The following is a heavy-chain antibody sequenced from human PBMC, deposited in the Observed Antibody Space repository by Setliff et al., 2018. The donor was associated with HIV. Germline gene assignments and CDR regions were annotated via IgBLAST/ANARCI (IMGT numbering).Heavy chain of an antibody. CDR3: ALTGHRLLRGYMDV. D-gene: IGHD2-15*01. J-gene: IGHJ6*03. CDR1: GVSTSIHY. CDR2: IHTSDTT. Sequence: SETLSLTCTVSGVSTSIHYWVWIRQPAGRGLEWIGRIHTSDTTRYNPSLKSRVTMSLDTSKKHFSLNLKSVTAADTAVYYCALTGHRLLRGYMDVWGKGTTVTVSS. V-gene: IGHV4-4*07.